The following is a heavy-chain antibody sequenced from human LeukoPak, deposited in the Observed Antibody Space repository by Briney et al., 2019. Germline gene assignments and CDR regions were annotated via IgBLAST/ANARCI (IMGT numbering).Heavy chain of an antibody. CDR2: ITGSDERT. V-gene: IGHV3-23*01. CDR1: GFTFSSTA. Sequence: RGSLRLSCAASGFTFSSTAMTWVRQAPGKWRGWVSTITGSDERTYYADSVKGRFTISRDYSKNTLHLQMNSLRVDDTALYYCAKGPQLGSGYHPDYWGQGTLVTVSS. CDR3: AKGPQLGSGYHPDY. D-gene: IGHD3-22*01. J-gene: IGHJ4*02.